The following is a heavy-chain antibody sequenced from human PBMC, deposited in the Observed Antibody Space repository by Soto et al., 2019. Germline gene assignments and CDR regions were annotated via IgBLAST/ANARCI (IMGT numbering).Heavy chain of an antibody. V-gene: IGHV3-53*01. CDR1: GLTISGKKY. Sequence: ESGGGLIQPGESLRLSCAAFGLTISGKKYVAWVRQAPGKGLESVSGLYDVDGSFYADSVRGRFTTSSDSSKTTVYLQMNDLRPDDTAVYYCATWHEREHAYDVWGQGTTVTVSS. CDR2: LYDVDGS. D-gene: IGHD1-1*01. J-gene: IGHJ3*01. CDR3: ATWHEREHAYDV.